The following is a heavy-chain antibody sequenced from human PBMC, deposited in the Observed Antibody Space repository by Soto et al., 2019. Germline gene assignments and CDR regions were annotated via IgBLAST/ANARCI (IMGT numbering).Heavy chain of an antibody. CDR3: ASTIAVAATGFDY. CDR1: GYTFTSYD. D-gene: IGHD6-19*01. CDR2: MNPNSGNT. J-gene: IGHJ4*02. V-gene: IGHV1-8*01. Sequence: QVQRVQSGAEVKKPGASVKVSSKASGYTFTSYDINWVRQATGQGLEWMGWMNPNSGNTGYAQKFQGRVTMTRNTSISTAYMELSSLRSEDTAVYYCASTIAVAATGFDYWGQGTQVTVSS.